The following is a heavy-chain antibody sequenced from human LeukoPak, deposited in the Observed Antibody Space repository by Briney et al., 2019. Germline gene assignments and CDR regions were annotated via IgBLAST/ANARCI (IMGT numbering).Heavy chain of an antibody. J-gene: IGHJ4*02. CDR2: IYWDDDK. V-gene: IGHV2-5*02. D-gene: IGHD6-13*01. CDR3: AHSRLAAAGTAAQNFDF. Sequence: SGPTLVNPTQTLTLTCTFSGFSLSTSGVGVGWIRQPPGKALEWLALIYWDDDKRYSPSLKSRLTITKDTSKNQVVLTMTNMDPADTATYYCAHSRLAAAGTAAQNFDFWGQGTLVTVSS. CDR1: GFSLSTSGVG.